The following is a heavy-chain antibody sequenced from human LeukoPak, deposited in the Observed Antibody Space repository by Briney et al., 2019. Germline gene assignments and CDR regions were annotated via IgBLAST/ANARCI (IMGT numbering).Heavy chain of an antibody. D-gene: IGHD1-7*01. Sequence: PGRSLRLSCAASGFTFDDYAMHWVRQAPGKGLEWVSGISWNSGSIGYADSVKGRFTISRDNAKNSLYLQMNSLRPEDMALYYCAKSAGHNWNYGVFDIWGQGTMVTVSS. V-gene: IGHV3-9*03. CDR2: ISWNSGSI. CDR3: AKSAGHNWNYGVFDI. J-gene: IGHJ3*02. CDR1: GFTFDDYA.